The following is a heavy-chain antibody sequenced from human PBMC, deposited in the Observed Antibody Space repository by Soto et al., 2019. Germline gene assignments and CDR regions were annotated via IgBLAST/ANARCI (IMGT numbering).Heavy chain of an antibody. V-gene: IGHV3-21*01. CDR1: GFTFSSYT. CDR3: ARESGWSDY. D-gene: IGHD6-19*01. J-gene: IGHJ4*02. Sequence: PGGSLRLSCAASGFTFSSYTMNWVRQAPGRGLEWVSSISTSSTYIYYADSVKGRFTISRDNAKSSLYLQMNSLRAEDTAVYYCARESGWSDYWGQGTLVTVSS. CDR2: ISTSSTYI.